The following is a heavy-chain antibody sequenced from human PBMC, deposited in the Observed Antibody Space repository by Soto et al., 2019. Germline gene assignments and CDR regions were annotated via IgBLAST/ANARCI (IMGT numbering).Heavy chain of an antibody. Sequence: QVQLVQSGAEVKKPGASVKVSCKASGYTFTSYGISWVRQAPGQGLEWMGWINAYNGNTKYAQKLQGRVTMTTDTSTSTASMELRSLRSDDTAVYHCARNQAMAQFDYLGQGTLVTVSS. V-gene: IGHV1-18*01. CDR2: INAYNGNT. J-gene: IGHJ4*02. CDR3: ARNQAMAQFDY. D-gene: IGHD5-18*01. CDR1: GYTFTSYG.